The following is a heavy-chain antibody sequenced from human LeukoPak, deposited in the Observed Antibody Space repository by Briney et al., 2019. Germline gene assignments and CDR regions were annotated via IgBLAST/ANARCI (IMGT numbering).Heavy chain of an antibody. CDR2: IYYSGST. D-gene: IGHD6-19*01. V-gene: IGHV4-59*08. CDR3: ARHHSSSGWYAVDY. CDR1: GGSISSYY. Sequence: SETLSLTCTVSGGSISSYYWSWIRQPPGKGLEWIGYIYYSGSTNYNPSLKSRVTISVDTSKNQFSLKLSSVTAADTAVYYCARHHSSSGWYAVDYWGQGTLVTVSS. J-gene: IGHJ4*02.